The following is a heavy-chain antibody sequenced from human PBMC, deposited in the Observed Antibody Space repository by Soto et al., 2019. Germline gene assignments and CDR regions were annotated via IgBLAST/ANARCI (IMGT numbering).Heavy chain of an antibody. V-gene: IGHV1-2*04. D-gene: IGHD3-10*01. CDR1: GYTFTGYY. CDR3: ARAGGPSTPSPHYYYGMDV. Sequence: ASVKVSCKASGYTFTGYYMHWVRQAPGQRLEWMGWINPNSGGTNYAQKFQGWVTMTRDTSISTAYMELSRLRFDDTAVYYCARAGGPSTPSPHYYYGMDVWGQGTTVTVSS. J-gene: IGHJ6*02. CDR2: INPNSGGT.